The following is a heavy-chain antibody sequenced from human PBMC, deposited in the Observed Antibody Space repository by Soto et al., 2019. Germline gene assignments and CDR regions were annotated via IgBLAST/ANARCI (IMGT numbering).Heavy chain of an antibody. V-gene: IGHV1-69*06. J-gene: IGHJ4*02. D-gene: IGHD3-22*01. CDR2: IIPIFGTA. CDR1: GGTFSSYA. CDR3: AISGYYLRGGTW. Sequence: ASVKVSCKASGGTFSSYAISWVRQAPGQGLEWMGGIIPIFGTANYAQKFQGRVTITADTSTSTAYMELSSLRSEDTAVYYCAISGYYLRGGTWWGQGPLVTVSS.